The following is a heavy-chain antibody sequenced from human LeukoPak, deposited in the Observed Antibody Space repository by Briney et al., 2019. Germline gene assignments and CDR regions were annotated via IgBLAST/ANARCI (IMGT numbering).Heavy chain of an antibody. D-gene: IGHD6-13*01. V-gene: IGHV1-18*01. CDR3: ARGQSSSWYEDWFDP. CDR1: GYTFTSYG. Sequence: ASVKVSCKASGYTFTSYGISWVRQAPGQGLEWMGWISAYNGNTNYAQKLQGRVTMTTDTSTSTAYMELRSLRSDDTAVYYCARGQSSSWYEDWFDPWGQGTLVTVSS. CDR2: ISAYNGNT. J-gene: IGHJ5*02.